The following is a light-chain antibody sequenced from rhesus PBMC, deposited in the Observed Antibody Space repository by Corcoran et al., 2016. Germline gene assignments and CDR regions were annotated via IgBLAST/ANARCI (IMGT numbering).Light chain of an antibody. CDR3: QQDYSWPLT. Sequence: EIVMTQSPATLSLSPGERATLSCRASQSVSSSLAWYQQTPGQAPKRLIYGASSRATGIPDRFSGSGSGTEFTLTISSLEPEDGGVYYCQQDYSWPLTFGGGTKVELK. V-gene: IGKV3-42*01. J-gene: IGKJ4*01. CDR2: GAS. CDR1: QSVSSS.